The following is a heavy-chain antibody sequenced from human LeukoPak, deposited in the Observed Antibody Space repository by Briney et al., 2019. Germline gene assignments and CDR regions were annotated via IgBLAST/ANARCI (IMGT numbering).Heavy chain of an antibody. D-gene: IGHD3-22*01. CDR2: INPKSGGT. CDR3: TRGASLTYYYDSSGFYSFDS. J-gene: IGHJ4*02. V-gene: IGHV1-2*02. CDR1: GYTFTGYY. Sequence: ASVKVSCKASGYTFTGYYMHWVRQAPGQGLEWMGWINPKSGGTNYAQTFQARVNMTRDKPISTVYMELRRLTSDDTAVYYCTRGASLTYYYDSSGFYSFDSWGQGSLVTVSS.